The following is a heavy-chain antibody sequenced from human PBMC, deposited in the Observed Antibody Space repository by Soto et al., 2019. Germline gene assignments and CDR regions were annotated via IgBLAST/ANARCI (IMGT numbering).Heavy chain of an antibody. CDR2: ISAYNGNT. Sequence: ASVKVSCKASGYTFTSYGISWVRQAPGQGLEWMGWISAYNGNTNYAQKLQGRVTMTTDTSTSTAYMELRSLRSDDTAVYYCAREWASSSSPYYYYYMDVWGKGTTVTVSS. D-gene: IGHD6-6*01. CDR1: GYTFTSYG. CDR3: AREWASSSSPYYYYYMDV. V-gene: IGHV1-18*01. J-gene: IGHJ6*03.